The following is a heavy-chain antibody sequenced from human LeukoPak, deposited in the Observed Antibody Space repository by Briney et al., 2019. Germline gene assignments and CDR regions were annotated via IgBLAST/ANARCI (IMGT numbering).Heavy chain of an antibody. D-gene: IGHD3-22*01. CDR3: ASTGTYYYDSSGIDY. J-gene: IGHJ4*02. CDR1: GYSISSGYY. Sequence: SETLSLTCAVSGYSISSGYYWGWIRQPPGKGLEWIGSIYHSGSTYYNPSLKSRVTISADTSKNQFSLKLSSVTAADTAVYYCASTGTYYYDSSGIDYWGQETLVTVSS. V-gene: IGHV4-38-2*01. CDR2: IYHSGST.